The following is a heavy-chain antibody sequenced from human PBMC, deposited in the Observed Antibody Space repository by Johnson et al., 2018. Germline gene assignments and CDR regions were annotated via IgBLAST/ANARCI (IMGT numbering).Heavy chain of an antibody. CDR3: ARPSPPHNSGCYGDAFDI. Sequence: QVQLQESGAEVKKPGSSLKVSCKASGHTISNYVISWVRQAPGQGLEWMGGIIPVFGTGKYAQKFQGRVTITADASTSTVYMEMSSLRSDDTAVYYCARPSPPHNSGCYGDAFDIWGQGTMVTVSS. CDR1: GHTISNYV. J-gene: IGHJ3*02. V-gene: IGHV1-69*01. D-gene: IGHD6-19*01. CDR2: IIPVFGTG.